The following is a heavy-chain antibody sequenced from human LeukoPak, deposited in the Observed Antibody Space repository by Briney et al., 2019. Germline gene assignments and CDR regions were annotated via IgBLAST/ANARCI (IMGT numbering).Heavy chain of an antibody. Sequence: SETLSLTCAVSGGSFIGYHWNWIRQPPGKGLEWIGEINHSGNTNYNPSLKSRVTISVDTSKNQFSLKLRSVTAADTAVYYCARESAAGANWFDPWGQGTLVTVSS. D-gene: IGHD6-13*01. CDR3: ARESAAGANWFDP. CDR1: GGSFIGYH. V-gene: IGHV4-34*01. J-gene: IGHJ5*02. CDR2: INHSGNT.